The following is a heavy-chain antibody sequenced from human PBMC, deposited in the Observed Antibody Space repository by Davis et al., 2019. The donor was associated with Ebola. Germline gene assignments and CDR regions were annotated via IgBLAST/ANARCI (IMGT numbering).Heavy chain of an antibody. CDR2: ISGSGGST. Sequence: GEYLKISCAASGLTFSSYAMSWVRQAPGKGLEWVSAISGSGGSTYYADSVKGRFTISRDNSKNTLYLQMNSLRAEDTAVYYCAKEAIPNYYYGMDVWSQGTTVTVSS. D-gene: IGHD2-21*01. CDR3: AKEAIPNYYYGMDV. J-gene: IGHJ6*02. CDR1: GLTFSSYA. V-gene: IGHV3-23*01.